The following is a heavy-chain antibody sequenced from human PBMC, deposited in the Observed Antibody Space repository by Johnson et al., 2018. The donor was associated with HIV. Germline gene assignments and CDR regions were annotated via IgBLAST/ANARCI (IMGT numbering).Heavy chain of an antibody. V-gene: IGHV3-30*14. CDR2: ISYDGSNK. Sequence: QVQLVESGGGVVQPGRSLRLSCAASGFTFSSYSMHWVRQAPGKGLEWVAVISYDGSNKYYADSVKGRFTVSRENAKNSLYLQMNNLRAEDTAVYYCARDLAYNSGWTGAFDIWGKGTMVTVSS. J-gene: IGHJ3*02. D-gene: IGHD6-25*01. CDR1: GFTFSSYS. CDR3: ARDLAYNSGWTGAFDI.